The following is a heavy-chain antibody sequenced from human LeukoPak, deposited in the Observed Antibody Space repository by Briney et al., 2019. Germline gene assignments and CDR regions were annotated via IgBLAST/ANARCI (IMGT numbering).Heavy chain of an antibody. V-gene: IGHV3-23*01. CDR1: GFTFSSYA. D-gene: IGHD3-10*01. CDR2: ISGSGGST. Sequence: GGSLRLSCAASGFTFSSYAMSWVRQAPGRGLEWVSGISGSGGSTYYADSVKGRFTISRDNSKNRLYLQMNSLRAEDTAVYYCAKRPRGNYLDPFDYWGQGTLVTVSS. CDR3: AKRPRGNYLDPFDY. J-gene: IGHJ4*02.